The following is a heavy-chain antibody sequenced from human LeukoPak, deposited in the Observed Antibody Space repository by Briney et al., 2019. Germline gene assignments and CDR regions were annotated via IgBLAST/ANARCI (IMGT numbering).Heavy chain of an antibody. J-gene: IGHJ5*02. Sequence: ASVKVSCKASGGTFNSYAISWVRQAPGQGLEWMGGISAYNGNTNYAQKLQGRVTMTTDTSTSTVYMELSSLRSEDTAVYYCARGVHVRMYDTNDNWFDPWGQGTLVTVSS. CDR1: GGTFNSYA. CDR2: ISAYNGNT. CDR3: ARGVHVRMYDTNDNWFDP. V-gene: IGHV1-18*01. D-gene: IGHD3-22*01.